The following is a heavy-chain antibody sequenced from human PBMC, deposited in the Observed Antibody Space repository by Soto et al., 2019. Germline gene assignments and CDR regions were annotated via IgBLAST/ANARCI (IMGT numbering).Heavy chain of an antibody. CDR3: ASSLAAAGTIDY. CDR2: IYYSGST. CDR1: GRSVSSGSYY. Sequence: SETLSLTCTVSGRSVSSGSYYWSWIRQPPGKGLEWIGYIYYSGSTNYNPSLKSRVTISVDTSKNQFSLKLSSVTAADTAVYYCASSLAAAGTIDYWGQGTLVNAPQ. J-gene: IGHJ4*02. V-gene: IGHV4-61*01. D-gene: IGHD6-13*01.